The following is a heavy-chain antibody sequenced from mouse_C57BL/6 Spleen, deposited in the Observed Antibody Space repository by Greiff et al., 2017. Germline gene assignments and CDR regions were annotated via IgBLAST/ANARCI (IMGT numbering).Heavy chain of an antibody. CDR3: ARFRTTVGVDY. J-gene: IGHJ2*01. D-gene: IGHD1-1*01. CDR2: ILPGSGST. CDR1: GYTFTGYW. Sequence: KLSCKATGYTFTGYWIEWVKQRPGHGLEWIGEILPGSGSTNYNEKFKGKATFTADTSSNTAYMQISSLTTEDTAIYYCARFRTTVGVDYWGQGTTLTVSS. V-gene: IGHV1-9*01.